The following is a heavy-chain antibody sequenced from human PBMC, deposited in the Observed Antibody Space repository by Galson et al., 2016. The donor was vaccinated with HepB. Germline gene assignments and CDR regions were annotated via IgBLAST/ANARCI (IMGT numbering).Heavy chain of an antibody. Sequence: SLRLSCAASGFTFTSYAMAWVRQAPGKRLEWVSSISGSGGGTSYADSVKGRFTISRDNSRNTLYLQLNNLRAEDTALYYCAKDINPSATIIVVTYMDAWGKGTTVTVSS. CDR1: GFTFTSYA. V-gene: IGHV3-23*01. CDR3: AKDINPSATIIVVTYMDA. CDR2: ISGSGGGT. D-gene: IGHD3-22*01. J-gene: IGHJ6*03.